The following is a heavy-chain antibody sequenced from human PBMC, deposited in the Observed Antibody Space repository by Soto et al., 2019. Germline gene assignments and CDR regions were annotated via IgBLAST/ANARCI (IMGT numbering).Heavy chain of an antibody. CDR2: ISGSGGST. J-gene: IGHJ6*02. Sequence: GGSLRLSCAASGFTLSSYATSWVRQAPGKGLEWVSAISGSGGSTYYADSVKGRFTISRDNSKNTLYLQMNSLRAEDTAVYYCARGGVVLRYFDWLLPPSYGMDVWGQGTTVTVSS. CDR3: ARGGVVLRYFDWLLPPSYGMDV. D-gene: IGHD3-9*01. CDR1: GFTLSSYA. V-gene: IGHV3-23*01.